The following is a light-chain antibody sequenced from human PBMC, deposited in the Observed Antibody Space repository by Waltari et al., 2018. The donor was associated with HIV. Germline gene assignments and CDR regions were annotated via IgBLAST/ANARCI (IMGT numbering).Light chain of an antibody. J-gene: IGKJ4*01. Sequence: IVMTQSQLSLPVTPGEPASISCKSSQSLTHSNGNNYLIWYVQKPGQYLHLLIYMASHRASGVPDRCRGSGSGTDFTLEISRVETEDSGVYYCMQDLRLPLTFGGGTKVEI. CDR1: QSLTHSNGNNY. CDR2: MAS. V-gene: IGKV2-28*01. CDR3: MQDLRLPLT.